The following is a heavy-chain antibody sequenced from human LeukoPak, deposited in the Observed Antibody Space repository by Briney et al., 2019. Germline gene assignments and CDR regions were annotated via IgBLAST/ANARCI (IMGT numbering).Heavy chain of an antibody. J-gene: IGHJ4*02. V-gene: IGHV3-23*01. CDR2: ISGSGGST. CDR3: AKDTSELLDSDAVDY. D-gene: IGHD1-26*01. CDR1: GFTFSSYA. Sequence: GGSLRLPCAASGFTFSSYAMSWVRQAPGKGLEWVSAISGSGGSTYYADSVKGRFTISRDNSKNTLYLQMNSLRAEDTAVYYCAKDTSELLDSDAVDYWGQGTLVTVSS.